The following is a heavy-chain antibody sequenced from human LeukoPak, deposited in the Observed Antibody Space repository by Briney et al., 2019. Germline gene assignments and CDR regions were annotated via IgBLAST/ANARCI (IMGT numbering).Heavy chain of an antibody. J-gene: IGHJ4*02. V-gene: IGHV3-7*01. D-gene: IGHD3-9*01. CDR3: ASDYDILTGYRRLDY. CDR2: IMQDGTEK. CDR1: GFTFTNYW. Sequence: GGSLRLSCAASGFTFTNYWMSWVRQAPGKGLEWVANIMQDGTEKYYMDSVKGRFTISRDNAKNSLYLQLNSLRAEDTAVYYCASDYDILTGYRRLDYWGQGTLVTVSS.